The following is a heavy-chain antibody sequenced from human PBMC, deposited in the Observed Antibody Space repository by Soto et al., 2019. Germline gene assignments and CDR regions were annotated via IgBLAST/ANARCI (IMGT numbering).Heavy chain of an antibody. D-gene: IGHD3-10*01. CDR3: TILGSVSPFDF. V-gene: IGHV3-7*01. CDR1: GFTFSSYW. J-gene: IGHJ4*02. Sequence: EVQLVESGGGLVQPGGSLRLSCAASGFTFSSYWMTWVRQAPGKGLEWVANIKHDGSEKKYVDSVKGRFTISRDNAMNSLYLQMNRLRAEDTAVYYCTILGSVSPFDFWGQGTLVTVSS. CDR2: IKHDGSEK.